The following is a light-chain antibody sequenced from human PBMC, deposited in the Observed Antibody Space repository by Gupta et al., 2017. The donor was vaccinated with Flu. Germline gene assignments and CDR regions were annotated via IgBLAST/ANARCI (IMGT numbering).Light chain of an antibody. Sequence: QSALTQPASVSGSPGQSIPISCTGTSSDVADSNYVSWYQQHPGKAPKLMIYGVTNRPSGVSNRFSGSKSGNTASLTISGLQAEDEGDYYCSSYTTSNTLEFGGGTKVTVL. V-gene: IGLV2-14*01. CDR2: GVT. CDR1: SSDVADSNY. CDR3: SSYTTSNTLE. J-gene: IGLJ2*01.